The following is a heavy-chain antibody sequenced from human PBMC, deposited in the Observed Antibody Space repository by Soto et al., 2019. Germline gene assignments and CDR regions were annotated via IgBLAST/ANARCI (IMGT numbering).Heavy chain of an antibody. CDR3: ARDRIRNITMIVVVPGRGMDV. CDR1: GYTFTGYY. V-gene: IGHV1-2*04. J-gene: IGHJ6*02. D-gene: IGHD3-22*01. CDR2: INPNSGGT. Sequence: ASVKVSCKASGYTFTGYYMHWVQQAPGQGLEWMGWINPNSGGTNYAQKFQGWVTMTRDTSISTAYMELSRLRSEDTAVYYCARDRIRNITMIVVVPGRGMDVWGQGTTVTVSS.